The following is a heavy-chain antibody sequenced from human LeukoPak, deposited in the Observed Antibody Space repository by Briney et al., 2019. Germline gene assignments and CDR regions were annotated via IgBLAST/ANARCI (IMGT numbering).Heavy chain of an antibody. D-gene: IGHD5-24*01. V-gene: IGHV4-59*01. CDR1: GGSISSYY. CDR3: ARVRRLQRYYYYYYMDA. J-gene: IGHJ6*03. CDR2: IYYSGSA. Sequence: SGTLSLTCTVSGGSISSYYWSWIRQPPGKGLEWIGYIYYSGSANYNPSLKSRVTISVDTSKNQFSLKLSSVTAADTAVYYCARVRRLQRYYYYYYMDAWGKGTTVTVSS.